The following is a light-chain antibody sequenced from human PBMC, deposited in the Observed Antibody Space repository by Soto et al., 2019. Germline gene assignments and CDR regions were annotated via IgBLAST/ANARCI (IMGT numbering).Light chain of an antibody. CDR3: QQRSNWPRLT. Sequence: IVLTQSPATLSLSPGERATITCRASQSITNYLAWYQQKPGKAPKLLIYLASTMHTGIPPRFSGTGSGTNFSLTISSLEPEDFAVYYCQQRSNWPRLTFGGGTKVDIK. CDR1: QSITNY. CDR2: LAS. J-gene: IGKJ4*02. V-gene: IGKV3-11*01.